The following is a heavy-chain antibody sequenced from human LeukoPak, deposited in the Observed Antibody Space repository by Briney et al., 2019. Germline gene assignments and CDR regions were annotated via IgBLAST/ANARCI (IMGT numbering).Heavy chain of an antibody. V-gene: IGHV3-74*01. CDR2: INSDGSST. J-gene: IGHJ6*02. Sequence: GGSLRLSCAASGFTFSSYWMHWVRQAPGKGLVWVSRINSDGSSTSYADSVKGRFTISRDNAKNTLYLQMNSLRAEDTAMYYCARMRVVAGTIGYGMDVWGQGTTVTVS. CDR3: ARMRVVAGTIGYGMDV. CDR1: GFTFSSYW. D-gene: IGHD6-19*01.